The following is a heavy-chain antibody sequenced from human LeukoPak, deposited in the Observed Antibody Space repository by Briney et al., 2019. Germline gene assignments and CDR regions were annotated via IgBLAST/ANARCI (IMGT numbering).Heavy chain of an antibody. CDR2: ISSAESRT. D-gene: IGHD6-19*01. V-gene: IGHV3-74*01. CDR3: ARVRAVAGTDVLYYFDY. J-gene: IGHJ4*02. CDR1: GFTFSSYW. Sequence: GGSLRLSCAASGFTFSSYWMHWVRQAPGKGLVWVSRISSAESRTNYADSVKGRFTISRDNAKNTVFLQMNSLRAEDTAVYYCARVRAVAGTDVLYYFDYWGQGTLVTVSS.